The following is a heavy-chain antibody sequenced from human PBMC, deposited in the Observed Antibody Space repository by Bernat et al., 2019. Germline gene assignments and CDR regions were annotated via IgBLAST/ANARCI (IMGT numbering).Heavy chain of an antibody. J-gene: IGHJ4*02. CDR2: INSDGTTV. D-gene: IGHD6-19*01. CDR3: ASNGITVVGTGGDY. V-gene: IGHV3-74*01. CDR1: GLTFGSHW. Sequence: EVQLVESGGGLVQPGGSLRLSCAVSGLTFGSHWMHWVRQAPGECLVWVSRINSDGTTVNYAESVEGRFTISRDNAKNTLFLQMYSLRAEDTAVYYCASNGITVVGTGGDYWGQGTLVTVSA.